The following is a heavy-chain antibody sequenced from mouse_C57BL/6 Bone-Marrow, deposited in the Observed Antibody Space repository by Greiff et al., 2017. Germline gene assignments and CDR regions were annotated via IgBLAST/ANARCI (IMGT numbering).Heavy chain of an antibody. J-gene: IGHJ2*01. Sequence: EVMLVESGGGLVKPGGSLKLSCAASGFTFSSYAMSWVRQTPEKRLEWVATISDGGSYTYYPDNVKGRFTISRDNANNNLYLQMSHLKSEDTAMYYCARDRRAYYSNWNYFDYWGQGTTLTVSS. CDR1: GFTFSSYA. CDR3: ARDRRAYYSNWNYFDY. V-gene: IGHV5-4*01. D-gene: IGHD2-5*01. CDR2: ISDGGSYT.